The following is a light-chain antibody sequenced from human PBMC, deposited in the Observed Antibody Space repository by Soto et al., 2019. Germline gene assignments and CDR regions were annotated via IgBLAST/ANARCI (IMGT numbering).Light chain of an antibody. CDR1: QSVTRSF. Sequence: EIVLTQSPGTLSLSPGERVTLSCRASQSVTRSFLAWYQQKPGQAPRLLIYGASSRATGLPDRFSRSGSGTDFTLPISTLEPEDSAVYSCHQYGSSPQAFGPGTKVDIK. CDR2: GAS. CDR3: HQYGSSPQA. J-gene: IGKJ3*01. V-gene: IGKV3-20*01.